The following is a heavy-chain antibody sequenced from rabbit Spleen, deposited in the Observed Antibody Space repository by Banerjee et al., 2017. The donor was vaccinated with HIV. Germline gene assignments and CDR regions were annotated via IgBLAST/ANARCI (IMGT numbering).Heavy chain of an antibody. V-gene: IGHV1S45*01. Sequence: QEQLVESGGGLVKPEGSLKLSCTASGFSFSTRYYMCWVRQAPGKGLEWIGCIYTGDGISTAYASWAKGRFTVSKTSSTTVTLQLSSLTAADTATYFCARGSATMTMVIIGYYLSLWGPGTLVTVS. D-gene: IGHD2-1*01. CDR2: IYTGDGIST. CDR3: ARGSATMTMVIIGYYLSL. CDR1: GFSFSTRYY. J-gene: IGHJ4*01.